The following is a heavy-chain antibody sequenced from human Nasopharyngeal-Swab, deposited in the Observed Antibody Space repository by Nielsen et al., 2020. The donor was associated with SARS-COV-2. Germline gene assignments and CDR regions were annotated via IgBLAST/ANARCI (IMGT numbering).Heavy chain of an antibody. V-gene: IGHV3-23*01. D-gene: IGHD6-19*01. CDR3: ARGTSDWRGIDY. CDR1: GFTFSSHA. CDR2: LIENGVDT. Sequence: GESLKISCVASGFTFSSHAMSWVRQAPGKGLEWVSGLIENGVDTYYAESVKGRFTVSRDNSRNTLYLQMNSLRVEDTAVYFCARGTSDWRGIDYWGQGTLVTVSS. J-gene: IGHJ4*02.